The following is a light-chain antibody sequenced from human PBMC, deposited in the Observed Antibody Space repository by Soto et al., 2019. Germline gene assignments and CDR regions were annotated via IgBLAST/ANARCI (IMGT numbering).Light chain of an antibody. V-gene: IGKV3-11*01. Sequence: DIVMTQSPDSLAVSLGERATINCKSSQSVLYGSNNKNYLAWYQQKPGQAPRLLIYDASNRATGIPARFSGSGSGTDFTLTISSLEPEDFAVYYCQQRNNWPPVTFGGGTKVDIK. CDR2: DAS. J-gene: IGKJ4*01. CDR3: QQRNNWPPVT. CDR1: QSVLYGSNNKNY.